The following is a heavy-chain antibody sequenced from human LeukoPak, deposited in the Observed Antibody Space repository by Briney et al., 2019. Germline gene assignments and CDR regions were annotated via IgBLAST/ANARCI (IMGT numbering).Heavy chain of an antibody. CDR2: IWHDGSKI. Sequence: GGSLRLSCAASGFTFSYYGMQWVRQAPGKGLEWVALIWHDGSKIHYADSVRGRLTISRDNSKTTLYLQMNSLRAEDTAVYYCAREGLVADYFDYWGQGTLVTVSS. CDR1: GFTFSYYG. D-gene: IGHD2-15*01. V-gene: IGHV3-33*01. J-gene: IGHJ4*02. CDR3: AREGLVADYFDY.